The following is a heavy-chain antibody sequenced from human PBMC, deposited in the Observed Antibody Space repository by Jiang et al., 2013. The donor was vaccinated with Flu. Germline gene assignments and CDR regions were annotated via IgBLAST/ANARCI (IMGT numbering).Heavy chain of an antibody. J-gene: IGHJ4*02. D-gene: IGHD2-2*01. V-gene: IGHV5-10-1*01. CDR2: IDPSDSYT. CDR3: ARPSVDSGSDY. Sequence: RQMPGKGLEWMGRIDPSDSYTNYSPSFQGHVTISADKSISTAYLQWSSLKASDTATYYCARPSVDSGSDYWGQGTLVTVSS.